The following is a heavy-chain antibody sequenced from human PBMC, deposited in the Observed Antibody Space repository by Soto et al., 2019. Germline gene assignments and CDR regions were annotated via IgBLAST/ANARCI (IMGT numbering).Heavy chain of an antibody. V-gene: IGHV5-51*01. J-gene: IGHJ6*02. CDR2: IYPGDSDT. CDR3: ARTSAAGKYYYGMDV. D-gene: IGHD6-13*01. CDR1: GYSFTSYW. Sequence: LGESLKISCKGSGYSFTSYWIGWVRQMPGKGLEWMGIIYPGDSDTRYSPSFQGQATISADKSISTAYLQWSSLKASDTAMYYCARTSAAGKYYYGMDVWGQGTTVTVSS.